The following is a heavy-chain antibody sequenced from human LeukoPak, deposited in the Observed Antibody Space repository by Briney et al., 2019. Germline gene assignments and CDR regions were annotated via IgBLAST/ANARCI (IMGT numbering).Heavy chain of an antibody. CDR2: ISWNSGSI. V-gene: IGHV3-9*01. Sequence: GGSLRLSCATSSFTFRTYGMHWVRQAPGKGLEWVSGISWNSGSIGYADSVKGRFTISRDNTKNLLFLEMNNLRGDDTAIYYCVRESRPGGAMGLYHNLDYWGQGTLVAVSS. CDR1: SFTFRTYG. CDR3: VRESRPGGAMGLYHNLDY. J-gene: IGHJ4*02. D-gene: IGHD1-1*01.